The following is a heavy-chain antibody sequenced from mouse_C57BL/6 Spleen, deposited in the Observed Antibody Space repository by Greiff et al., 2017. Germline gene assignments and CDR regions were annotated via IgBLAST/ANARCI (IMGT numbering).Heavy chain of an antibody. J-gene: IGHJ1*03. Sequence: DVQLVESGGGLVQPGGSLKLSCAASGFTFSDYGMAWVRQAPRKGPEWVAFISNLAYSIYYADTVTGRFTISRENAKNTLYLEMSSLKSEDTAMYYCARAGSGYFDVWGTGTTVTVSS. CDR2: ISNLAYSI. V-gene: IGHV5-15*01. CDR3: ARAGSGYFDV. CDR1: GFTFSDYG. D-gene: IGHD4-1*01.